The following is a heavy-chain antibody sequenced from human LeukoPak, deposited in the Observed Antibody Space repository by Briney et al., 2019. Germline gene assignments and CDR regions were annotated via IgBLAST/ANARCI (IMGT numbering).Heavy chain of an antibody. CDR2: TSGSGGST. D-gene: IGHD2-8*01. V-gene: IGHV3-23*01. CDR3: AKDLSPGVY. Sequence: PGGSLRLSCTASGFTFSTYAMSWVRQAPGKGLEWVSATSGSGGSTYYADSVKGRFTISRDNPKNTLYLQMNSLRAEDTAFYYCAKDLSPGVYWGQGTLVTVSS. J-gene: IGHJ4*02. CDR1: GFTFSTYA.